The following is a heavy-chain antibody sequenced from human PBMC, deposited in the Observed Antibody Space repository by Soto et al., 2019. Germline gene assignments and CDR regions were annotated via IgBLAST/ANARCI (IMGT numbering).Heavy chain of an antibody. Sequence: ASVKVSCKASGYTFTSYDINWVRQATGQGLEWMGGINPNCGNTSYAQKFQGRVTITADESTSTAYMELSSLRSEDTAVYYCARGNLQEKNWNYPFDYWGQGTLVTVSS. CDR1: GYTFTSYD. V-gene: IGHV1-8*01. CDR3: ARGNLQEKNWNYPFDY. D-gene: IGHD1-7*01. J-gene: IGHJ4*02. CDR2: INPNCGNT.